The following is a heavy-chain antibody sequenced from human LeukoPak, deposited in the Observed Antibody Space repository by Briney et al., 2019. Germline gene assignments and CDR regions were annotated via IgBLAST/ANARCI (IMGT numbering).Heavy chain of an antibody. D-gene: IGHD6-19*01. CDR3: AREGAVAGTRDAFDI. Sequence: SQTLSLTCAVSGGSISSGGYSWSWIRQPPGKGLEWIGYIYHSGSTYYNSSLKSRVTTSVDRSKNQFSLKLSSVTAADTAVYYCAREGAVAGTRDAFDIWGQGTMVTVSS. V-gene: IGHV4-30-2*01. CDR1: GGSISSGGYS. CDR2: IYHSGST. J-gene: IGHJ3*02.